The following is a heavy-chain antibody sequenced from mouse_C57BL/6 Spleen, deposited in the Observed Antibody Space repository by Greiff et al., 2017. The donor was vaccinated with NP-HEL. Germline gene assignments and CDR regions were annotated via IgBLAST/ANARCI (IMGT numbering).Heavy chain of an antibody. J-gene: IGHJ1*03. CDR1: GYSITSGYY. CDR3: ALYYGNYVWYFDV. V-gene: IGHV3-6*01. D-gene: IGHD2-1*01. CDR2: ISYDGSN. Sequence: VQLKESGPGLVKPSQSLSLTCSVTGYSITSGYYWNWIRQFPGNKLEWMGYISYDGSNNYNPSLKNRISITRDTSKNQFFLKLNSVTTEDTATYYCALYYGNYVWYFDVWGTGTTVTVSS.